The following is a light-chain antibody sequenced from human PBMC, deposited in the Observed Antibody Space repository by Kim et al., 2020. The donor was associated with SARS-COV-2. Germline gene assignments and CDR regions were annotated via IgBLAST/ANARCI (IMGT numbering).Light chain of an antibody. V-gene: IGLV3-19*01. CDR2: TKD. Sequence: SSELTQDPAVSVALGQTVRITCQGDSLKNYYASWYQQKPGQAPILVMYTKDKRPAGIPGRFSGSGPGDTTSLTITGAQAEDEGDYYCSSRDTSGSLVIFG. CDR1: SLKNYY. J-gene: IGLJ2*01. CDR3: SSRDTSGSLVI.